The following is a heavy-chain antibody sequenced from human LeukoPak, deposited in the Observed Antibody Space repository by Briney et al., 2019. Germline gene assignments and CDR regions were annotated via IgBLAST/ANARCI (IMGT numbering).Heavy chain of an antibody. V-gene: IGHV1-46*01. CDR2: INPSGGTT. Sequence: ASVKVSCKASGYTFTRYYMHWVRQAPGQGLEWMGIINPSGGTTDYAQKFHGRITVTRDTSTSTVYMELTSLTSEDTAVYYCARDALSYDYSWGSYGHLEIDPWGQGTLVTVSS. CDR1: GYTFTRYY. CDR3: ARDALSYDYSWGSYGHLEIDP. J-gene: IGHJ5*02. D-gene: IGHD3-16*01.